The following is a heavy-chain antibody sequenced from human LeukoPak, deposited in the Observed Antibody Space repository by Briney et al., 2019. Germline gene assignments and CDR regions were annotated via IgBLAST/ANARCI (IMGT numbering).Heavy chain of an antibody. Sequence: PGRSLRLSCAASEFTFSSYGMHWVCQAPGKGLEWVAVIWYDGSNKYYADSVKGRFTISRDNSKNTLYLQMNSLRAEDTAVYYCAREGGGDYGEGFDYWGQGTLVTVSS. J-gene: IGHJ4*02. V-gene: IGHV3-33*08. CDR3: AREGGGDYGEGFDY. D-gene: IGHD4-17*01. CDR1: EFTFSSYG. CDR2: IWYDGSNK.